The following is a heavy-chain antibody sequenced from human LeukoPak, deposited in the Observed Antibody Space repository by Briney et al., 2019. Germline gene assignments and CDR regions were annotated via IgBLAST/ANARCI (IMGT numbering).Heavy chain of an antibody. Sequence: GGSLRLSCEASGFTFSSYSMNWVRQAPGRGLEWVSCISSSSSYIYNADSVKGRFTISRDNAKNSLFLQMNSLRAEDTAVYYCARDSGDIDVVRGRYYYYYTDVWGKGTTVTVSS. J-gene: IGHJ6*03. D-gene: IGHD2-8*01. CDR3: ARDSGDIDVVRGRYYYYYTDV. CDR1: GFTFSSYS. CDR2: ISSSSSYI. V-gene: IGHV3-21*01.